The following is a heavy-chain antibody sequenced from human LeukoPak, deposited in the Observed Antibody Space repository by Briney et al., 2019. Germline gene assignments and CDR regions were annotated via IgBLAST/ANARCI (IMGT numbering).Heavy chain of an antibody. D-gene: IGHD3-10*01. Sequence: GASVKVSCKASGYTFTSYGISWVRQAPGQGLEWMGWISAYNGNTNYAQKLQGRVTMTTDTSTSTAYMELRSLRSDDTAVYYCARDHFPSGSGSSDAFDIWGQGTMVTVSS. V-gene: IGHV1-18*01. CDR1: GYTFTSYG. J-gene: IGHJ3*02. CDR3: ARDHFPSGSGSSDAFDI. CDR2: ISAYNGNT.